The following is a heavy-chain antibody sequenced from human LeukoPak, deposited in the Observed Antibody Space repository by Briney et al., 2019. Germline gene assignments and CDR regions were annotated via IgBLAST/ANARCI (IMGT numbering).Heavy chain of an antibody. J-gene: IGHJ4*02. D-gene: IGHD3-3*01. CDR1: GINFSNAW. V-gene: IGHV3-15*01. CDR3: STGGGVLRFL. CDR2: IKSKKDGEIT. Sequence: GGSLRLSCAASGINFSNAWLTRVRQAPGKGLERVGRIKSKKDGEITDYAAPVKGRFTISRDDSKDTLYLEMISLKTEDTAVYYCSTGGGVLRFLGGQGTLVTVSS.